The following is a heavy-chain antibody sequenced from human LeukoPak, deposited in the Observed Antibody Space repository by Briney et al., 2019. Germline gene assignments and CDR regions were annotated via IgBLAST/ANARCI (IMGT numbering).Heavy chain of an antibody. J-gene: IGHJ5*02. D-gene: IGHD2-2*01. CDR1: GYTFTSYG. CDR3: ARVVEPIVVVPAAMRGVGNWFDP. CDR2: ISAYNGNT. V-gene: IGHV1-18*01. Sequence: ASEKVSCKASGYTFTSYGISWVRQAPGQGLEWMGWISAYNGNTNYAQKLQGRVTMTTDTSTSTAYMELRSLRSDDTAVYYCARVVEPIVVVPAAMRGVGNWFDPWGQGTLVTVSS.